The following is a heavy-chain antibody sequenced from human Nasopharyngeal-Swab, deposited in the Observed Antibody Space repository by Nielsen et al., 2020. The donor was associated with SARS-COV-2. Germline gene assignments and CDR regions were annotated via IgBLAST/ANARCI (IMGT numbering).Heavy chain of an antibody. CDR3: ARMHCGGDCYSRGEDAFDP. Sequence: SVKVSCKASGGTYSIYAISWVRQAPGHGPEWMGGIIPILGTSNYAQKFQGRVTITADEFTSTAYMELSSLRSVDTAVYYCARMHCGGDCYSRGEDAFDPWGQGTLVTVSS. J-gene: IGHJ3*01. V-gene: IGHV1-69*13. CDR2: IIPILGTS. D-gene: IGHD2-21*02. CDR1: GGTYSIYA.